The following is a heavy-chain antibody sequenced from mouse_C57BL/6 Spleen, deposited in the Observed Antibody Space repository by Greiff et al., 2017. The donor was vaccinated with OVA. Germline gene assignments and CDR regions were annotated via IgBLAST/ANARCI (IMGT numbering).Heavy chain of an antibody. J-gene: IGHJ4*01. Sequence: VKLQESDAELVKPGASVKISCKVSGYTFTDHTIHWMKQRPEQGLEWIGYIYPRDGSTKYNEKFKGKATLTADKSSSTAYMQLNSLTSEDSAVYFCANRSPLYAMDYWGQGTSVTVSS. D-gene: IGHD1-1*01. V-gene: IGHV1-78*01. CDR1: GYTFTDHT. CDR3: ANRSPLYAMDY. CDR2: IYPRDGST.